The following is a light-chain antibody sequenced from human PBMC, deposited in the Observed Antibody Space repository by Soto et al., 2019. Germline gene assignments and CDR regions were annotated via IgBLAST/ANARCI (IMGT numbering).Light chain of an antibody. CDR1: QTVSNW. J-gene: IGKJ3*01. CDR3: QQFKNYPRT. CDR2: AAS. V-gene: IGKV1D-16*01. Sequence: DIHMTQSPSSLSASVGDRVTITCRASQTVSNWLIWYQQKPGKAPKPLIHAASSLQSGVPSRFSGSGSGTNFTLTISSLQPEDFATYYCQQFKNYPRTFGPGTKVDIK.